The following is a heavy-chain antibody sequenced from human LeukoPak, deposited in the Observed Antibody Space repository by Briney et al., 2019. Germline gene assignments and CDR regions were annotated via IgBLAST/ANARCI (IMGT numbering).Heavy chain of an antibody. D-gene: IGHD3-3*01. V-gene: IGHV4-59*01. Sequence: SETLSLTCTVSGGSISSYYWSWIRQPPGKGLEWIGYIYYSGSTNYNPSLKSRVTISVDTSKNQFYLKLSSVTDADTAVYYCARVSPWYDFWSGYPASYYYYYGMDVWGQVTTVTVAS. CDR2: IYYSGST. CDR1: GGSISSYY. J-gene: IGHJ6*02. CDR3: ARVSPWYDFWSGYPASYYYYYGMDV.